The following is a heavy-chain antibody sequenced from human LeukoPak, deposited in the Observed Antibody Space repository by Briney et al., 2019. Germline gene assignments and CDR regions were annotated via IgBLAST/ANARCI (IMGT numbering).Heavy chain of an antibody. CDR1: GFTFSSYE. J-gene: IGHJ4*02. Sequence: SLRLSCAASGFTFSSYEMNSVRQAPGKGLEWISYISTRGTTKFLADSVKGRFTISRDNTKISLYLQMNSLRAEDTAIYYCARGYLQLDYWGQGVLVTVSS. CDR2: ISTRGTTK. V-gene: IGHV3-48*03. D-gene: IGHD1-26*01. CDR3: ARGYLQLDY.